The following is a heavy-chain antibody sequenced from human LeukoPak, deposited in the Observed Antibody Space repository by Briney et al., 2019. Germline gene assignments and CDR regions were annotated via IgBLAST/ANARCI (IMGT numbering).Heavy chain of an antibody. CDR1: GGSISGYY. V-gene: IGHV4-59*01. J-gene: IGHJ4*02. Sequence: SETLSLTCTVSGGSISGYYWSWIRQPPGKGLEWIGHIYSSGSTKYNPSLKSRVTISVDTSKNQFSLKLSSVTAADTAVYYCARSYDSSGYTAFGYWGRGTLLTVSS. D-gene: IGHD3-22*01. CDR2: IYSSGST. CDR3: ARSYDSSGYTAFGY.